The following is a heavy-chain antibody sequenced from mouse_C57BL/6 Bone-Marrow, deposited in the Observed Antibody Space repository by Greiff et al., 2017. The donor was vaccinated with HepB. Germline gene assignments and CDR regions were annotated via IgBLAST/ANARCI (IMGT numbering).Heavy chain of an antibody. Sequence: EVQLQQSGAELVRPGASVKLSCTASGFNIKDDYMHWVKQRPEQGLEWIGWIDPENGDTEYASKFQGKATITADTSSNTAYLQLSSLTSEDTAVYYCTTIYYYGSSIYAMDDWGQGTSVTVSS. V-gene: IGHV14-4*01. CDR2: IDPENGDT. D-gene: IGHD1-1*01. CDR3: TTIYYYGSSIYAMDD. CDR1: GFNIKDDY. J-gene: IGHJ4*01.